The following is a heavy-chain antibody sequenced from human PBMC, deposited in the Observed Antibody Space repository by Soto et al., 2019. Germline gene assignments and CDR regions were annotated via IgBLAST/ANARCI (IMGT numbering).Heavy chain of an antibody. CDR3: AKPPVWMSEHVNY. J-gene: IGHJ4*02. CDR1: GLTLSSYA. V-gene: IGHV3-23*01. D-gene: IGHD3-16*01. CDR2: IRDSDGST. Sequence: EVQLLESGGGLVQPGGSLRLSCAASGLTLSSYAVTWVRQAPGKGLEWVSAIRDSDGSTFYADSVKGRFTISRDDSKNTLSLQMNNLRVEDTAIYFCAKPPVWMSEHVNYWGQGTLVTVSS.